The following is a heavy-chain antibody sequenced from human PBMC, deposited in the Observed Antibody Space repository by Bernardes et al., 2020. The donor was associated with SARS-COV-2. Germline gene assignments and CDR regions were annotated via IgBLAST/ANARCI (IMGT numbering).Heavy chain of an antibody. J-gene: IGHJ4*02. CDR2: ISSSSSYI. V-gene: IGHV3-21*01. CDR3: ATPRGYSYGPFDY. Sequence: VGSLRLSCAASGFTFSSYSMNWVRQAPGKGLEWVSSISSSSSYIYYADSVKGRFTISRDNAKNSLYLQMNSLRAEDTAVYYCATPRGYSYGPFDYWGQGTLVTVSS. CDR1: GFTFSSYS. D-gene: IGHD5-18*01.